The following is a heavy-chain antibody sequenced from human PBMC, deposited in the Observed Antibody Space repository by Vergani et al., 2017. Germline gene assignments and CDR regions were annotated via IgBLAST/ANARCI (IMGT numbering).Heavy chain of an antibody. D-gene: IGHD6-19*01. Sequence: EVQLVESGGGLVKPGGSLRLSCAASGFTFSSYSMNWVRQAPGKGLEWVSSISSSSSYIYYADSVKGRFTISRDNAKNSLYLQMNSLRPEDTAVYYCARVLRIAVAGTSFDYWGQGTLVTVSS. CDR1: GFTFSSYS. CDR2: ISSSSSYI. V-gene: IGHV3-21*01. CDR3: ARVLRIAVAGTSFDY. J-gene: IGHJ4*02.